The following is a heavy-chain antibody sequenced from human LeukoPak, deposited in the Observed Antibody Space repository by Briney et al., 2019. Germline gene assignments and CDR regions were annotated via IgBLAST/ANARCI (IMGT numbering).Heavy chain of an antibody. CDR1: GYTLTELS. CDR3: AAAEPDRITMVRGVIVLSPYYCYYGMDV. D-gene: IGHD3-10*01. J-gene: IGHJ6*02. V-gene: IGHV1-24*01. CDR2: FGPEDGQT. Sequence: ASVKVSCKVSGYTLTELSMHWVRQAPGNALEGLGGFGPEDGQTIYAQKLQGRVTMNEDTSTDTAYMELRSLRSEDMAVYYCAAAEPDRITMVRGVIVLSPYYCYYGMDVWGQGTTVTVSS.